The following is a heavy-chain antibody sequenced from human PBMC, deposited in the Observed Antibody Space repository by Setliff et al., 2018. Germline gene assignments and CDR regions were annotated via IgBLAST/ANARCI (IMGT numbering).Heavy chain of an antibody. Sequence: SETLSLTCTVSGGSISSHYWSWIRQPAGKGLEWIGRIYTSGSTNYNPSLKSRVTISVDTAKNQFSLKLSSVTAADTAVYYCARTRGSSGWLNWFDPWGQGTLVTVSS. CDR1: GGSISSHY. D-gene: IGHD6-19*01. CDR2: IYTSGST. J-gene: IGHJ5*02. CDR3: ARTRGSSGWLNWFDP. V-gene: IGHV4-4*07.